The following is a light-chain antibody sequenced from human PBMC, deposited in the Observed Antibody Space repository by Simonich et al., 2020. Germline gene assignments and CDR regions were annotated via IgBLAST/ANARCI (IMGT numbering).Light chain of an antibody. V-gene: IGLV2-14*01. CDR1: SSDVGGYNY. CDR3: SSYTSSSTWV. CDR2: HFI. Sequence: QSALTQPASVSGSPGQSITISCTGTSSDVGGYNYVSWYQLHPGKAPKLIIYHFIKRPSGVSNRFSGSKSGNTASLTISGLQAEDEADYYCSSYTSSSTWVFGGGTKLTVL. J-gene: IGLJ3*02.